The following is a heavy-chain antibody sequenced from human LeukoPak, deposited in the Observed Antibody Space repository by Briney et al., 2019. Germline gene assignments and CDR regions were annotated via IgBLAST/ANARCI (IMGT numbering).Heavy chain of an antibody. CDR1: GYTFTSYA. Sequence: GASVKVSCKASGYTFTSYAMNWVRQAPGQGLEWMGWMNPNSGNTGYAQKFQGRVTITRNTSISTAYMELSSLRSEDTAVYYCARGLKYVGRGFDPWGQGTLVTVSS. CDR3: ARGLKYVGRGFDP. J-gene: IGHJ5*02. V-gene: IGHV1-8*03. D-gene: IGHD3-10*01. CDR2: MNPNSGNT.